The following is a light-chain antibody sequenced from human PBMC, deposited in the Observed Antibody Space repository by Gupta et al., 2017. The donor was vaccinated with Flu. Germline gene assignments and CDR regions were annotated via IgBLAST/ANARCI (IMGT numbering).Light chain of an antibody. CDR1: DSIDSW. CDR2: KAS. Sequence: PSTLSASVGDRVTSTCRASDSIDSWLAWYQKKPGKATKPMIYKASNLESEVPFRFSGSGSGTEFSLTISGLQPDDFATYYCQQYVNDPWTFGQGTKVEIK. J-gene: IGKJ1*01. V-gene: IGKV1-5*03. CDR3: QQYVNDPWT.